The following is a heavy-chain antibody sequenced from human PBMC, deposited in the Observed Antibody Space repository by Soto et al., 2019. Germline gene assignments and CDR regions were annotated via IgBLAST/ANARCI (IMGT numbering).Heavy chain of an antibody. CDR2: TYYRSKWYN. J-gene: IGHJ5*02. CDR1: GDSVSSNSAA. Sequence: QSQTLSLTCAISGDSVSSNSAAWNWIRQSPSRGLEWLGRTYYRSKWYNDYAVSVKSRITINPDTSKNQFSLQLNPVTPEDTAVYYCARERGSSWTEGYWFDPWGQGTLVTVSS. CDR3: ARERGSSWTEGYWFDP. V-gene: IGHV6-1*01. D-gene: IGHD6-13*01.